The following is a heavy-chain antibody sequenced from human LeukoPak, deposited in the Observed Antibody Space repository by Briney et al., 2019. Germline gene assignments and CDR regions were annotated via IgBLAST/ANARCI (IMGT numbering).Heavy chain of an antibody. CDR1: GFTFTIHA. CDR2: ISGDGAST. V-gene: IGHV3-23*01. J-gene: IGHJ3*01. CDR3: AKDSYVSGRPLHTFDV. D-gene: IGHD3-10*01. Sequence: GGSLRLSCAASGFTFTIHAMTWVRQAPGKGLEWVSGISGDGASTHYAESVKGQFTISRDNSQNTLFLQMNSLRVEDTAIYYCAKDSYVSGRPLHTFDVWGQGTMVTVSS.